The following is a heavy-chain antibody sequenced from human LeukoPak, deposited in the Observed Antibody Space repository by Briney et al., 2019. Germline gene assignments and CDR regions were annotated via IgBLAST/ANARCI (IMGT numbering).Heavy chain of an antibody. CDR1: GFIFGDFL. CDR3: IKGQHGYSSRVHS. V-gene: IGHV3-49*03. J-gene: IGHJ4*02. CDR2: IRSKAFGGTT. Sequence: GGSLRLSCTGSGFIFGDFLMSWFRQAPGKGLEWVGYIRSKAFGGTTQYAASVNGRFTISRDDSKNIAYLQVDSLKIEDTAMYYCIKGQHGYSSRVHSWGQGILVTVSS. D-gene: IGHD6-19*01.